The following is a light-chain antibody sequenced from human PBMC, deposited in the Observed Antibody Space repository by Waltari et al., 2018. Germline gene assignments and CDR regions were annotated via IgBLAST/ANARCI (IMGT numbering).Light chain of an antibody. J-gene: IGLJ1*01. CDR2: HVS. CDR3: ASETSTTTLYV. V-gene: IGLV2-14*03. Sequence: HSALTQPASVSGSPGQSITIPCTGTCSDIGFYTFVYWYQQHPGKAPKVMIYHVSNRPSGVSNRFSGSKSGNTASLTISGLQPEDEADYYCASETSTTTLYVFGSGTKVTVL. CDR1: CSDIGFYTF.